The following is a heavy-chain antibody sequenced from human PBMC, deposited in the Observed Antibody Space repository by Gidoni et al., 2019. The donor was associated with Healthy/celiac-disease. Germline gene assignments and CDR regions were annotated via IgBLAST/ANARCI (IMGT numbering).Heavy chain of an antibody. J-gene: IGHJ6*02. D-gene: IGHD3-10*01. CDR2: INHSGST. V-gene: IGHV4-34*01. Sequence: QVQLQQWGAGLLKPSETLSLTCAVYGGSFSGYYWSWIRQPPGKGLEWIGEINHSGSTNYNPSLKSRVTISVDTSKNQFSLKLSSVTAADTAVYYCARGPLDRVLLWFGESSNYYYYGMDVWGQGTTVTVSS. CDR1: GGSFSGYY. CDR3: ARGPLDRVLLWFGESSNYYYYGMDV.